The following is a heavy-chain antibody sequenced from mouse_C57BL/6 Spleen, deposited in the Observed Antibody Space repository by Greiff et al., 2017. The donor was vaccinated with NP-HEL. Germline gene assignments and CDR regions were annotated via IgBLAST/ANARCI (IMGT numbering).Heavy chain of an antibody. V-gene: IGHV1-82*01. Sequence: VQLQQSGPELVKPGASVKISCKASGYAFSSSWMNWVKQRPGKGLEWIGRIYPGDGDTNYNGKFKGKATLTADKSSSTAYMQLSSLTSEDSAVYFCARDGYYGEVFDYWGQGTTLTVSS. D-gene: IGHD2-3*01. CDR3: ARDGYYGEVFDY. J-gene: IGHJ2*01. CDR1: GYAFSSSW. CDR2: IYPGDGDT.